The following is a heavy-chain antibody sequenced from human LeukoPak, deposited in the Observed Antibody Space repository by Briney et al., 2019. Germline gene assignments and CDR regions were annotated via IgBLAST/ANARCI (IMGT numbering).Heavy chain of an antibody. J-gene: IGHJ3*01. CDR3: AKDMMIVTRGAFDL. CDR1: GFRLSGFA. CDR2: ISGSGEST. Sequence: GGSLRLSCAASGFRLSGFAMSWVRQAPGKGLEWVSAISGSGESTYYGDPVKGRFTISRDNSKNTLYLQMNSLRAEDTAVYYCAKDMMIVTRGAFDLWGQGTMVTVSS. V-gene: IGHV3-23*01. D-gene: IGHD3-22*01.